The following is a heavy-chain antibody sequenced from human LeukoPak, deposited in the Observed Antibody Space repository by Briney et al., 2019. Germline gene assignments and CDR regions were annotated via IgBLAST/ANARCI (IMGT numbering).Heavy chain of an antibody. Sequence: GGSLRLSCAVSGYTLRIYAMRWVREASGKGLEWVSAISGSGGSTYYADSVKGRFTISRDNSKNTLYLQMNSLRAEDTAVYYCAKSPAAHAYYYYYYMDVWGKGTTVTVSS. J-gene: IGHJ6*03. V-gene: IGHV3-23*01. CDR3: AKSPAAHAYYYYYYMDV. CDR2: ISGSGGST. D-gene: IGHD2-2*01. CDR1: GYTLRIYA.